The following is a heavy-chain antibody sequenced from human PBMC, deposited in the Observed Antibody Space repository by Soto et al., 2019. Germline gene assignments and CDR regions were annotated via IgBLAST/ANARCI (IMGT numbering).Heavy chain of an antibody. Sequence: EGQLLESWGGLVQPGGSLRLSCAASGFTFSVYAMSWVRQAPGKGLECFSGISGSGGSTSYADSVKGRFTISRDSSKNTLSLQLHRLRAEYTAVYDCAKALYGGHDYWGPGTLVTVSS. CDR3: AKALYGGHDY. D-gene: IGHD4-17*01. CDR1: GFTFSVYA. J-gene: IGHJ4*02. V-gene: IGHV3-23*01. CDR2: ISGSGGST.